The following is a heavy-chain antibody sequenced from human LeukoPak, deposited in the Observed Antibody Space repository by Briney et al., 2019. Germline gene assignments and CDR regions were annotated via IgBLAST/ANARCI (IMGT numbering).Heavy chain of an antibody. CDR2: MYHSGST. CDR1: GGSISSDGYS. CDR3: ARSTPVTYYFDY. V-gene: IGHV4-30-2*01. J-gene: IGHJ4*02. Sequence: PSQTLSLTCAVSGGSISSDGYSWSWIRQPPGKGLEWIGYMYHSGSTYYNPSLKSRVTISVDRSKNQFSLKLTSVTAADTAVYYCARSTPVTYYFDYWGQGTLVTVSS. D-gene: IGHD4-17*01.